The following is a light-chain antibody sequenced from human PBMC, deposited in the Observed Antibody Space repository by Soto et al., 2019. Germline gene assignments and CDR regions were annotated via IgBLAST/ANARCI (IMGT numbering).Light chain of an antibody. CDR2: AAP. V-gene: IGKV1-9*01. CDR3: QQLNSYPLT. Sequence: IQLTKPQPSLSASVEAKVPFTSGASQGIRGYLPGYQKKPGKAPKLLIHAAPTLQSGVPSRFSGSGSGTDFTLTISSLQPEDFATYYCQQLNSYPLTFGGGTKVEIK. CDR1: QGIRGY. J-gene: IGKJ4*01.